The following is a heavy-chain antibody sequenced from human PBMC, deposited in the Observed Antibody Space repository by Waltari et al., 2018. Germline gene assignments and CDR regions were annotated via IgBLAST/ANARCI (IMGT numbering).Heavy chain of an antibody. J-gene: IGHJ6*03. CDR3: ARITGYYYMDV. CDR2: IFSNDEK. V-gene: IGHV2-26*01. CDR1: GFSLSNARMG. Sequence: QVTLKESCPVLLKPTETLTLTSTVSGFSLSNARMGVSWIRQPPGKALEWLAHIFSNDEKSYSTSLKSRLTISKDTPKSQVVLTMTNMDPVDTATYYCARITGYYYMDVWGKGTTVTVSS.